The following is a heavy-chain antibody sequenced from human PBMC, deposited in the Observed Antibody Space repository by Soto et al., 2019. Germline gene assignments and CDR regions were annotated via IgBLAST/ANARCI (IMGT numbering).Heavy chain of an antibody. D-gene: IGHD3-10*01. CDR2: IRGFSPYT. V-gene: IGHV3-21*01. J-gene: IGHJ6*02. Sequence: LRLSCISSGFTFRTYTMNWVRQAPGKGLEWGSGIRGFSPYTFYADSVKGRFTISRDNAKNSLYLQMNNLRDEDTAVCYCAREGLLWFGELIRNYYNFALDVWGQGTTVTVSS. CDR1: GFTFRTYT. CDR3: AREGLLWFGELIRNYYNFALDV.